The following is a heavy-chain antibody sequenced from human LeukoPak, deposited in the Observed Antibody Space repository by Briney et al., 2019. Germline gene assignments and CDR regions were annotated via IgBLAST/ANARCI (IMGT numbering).Heavy chain of an antibody. CDR1: GFNFKTYG. Sequence: GGSLRLSCAASGFNFKTYGMHWVRQAPGKGLEWVAFTRYEGNNKYYADSVKGRFTISRDNAKNSLYLQMNSLRAEDTAVYYCARVIAAADPIDYWGQGTLVTVSS. J-gene: IGHJ4*02. D-gene: IGHD6-13*01. CDR2: TRYEGNNK. V-gene: IGHV3-30*02. CDR3: ARVIAAADPIDY.